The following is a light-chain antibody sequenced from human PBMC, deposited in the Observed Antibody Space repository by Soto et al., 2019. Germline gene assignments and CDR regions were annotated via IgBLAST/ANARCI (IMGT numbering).Light chain of an antibody. CDR1: HSLSNN. CDR2: GAS. J-gene: IGKJ2*01. Sequence: EVVMTQSPATLSVSPGERATLSCRASHSLSNNLAWYQQKPGQAPRLLIYGASTRATGIPARFSGSGSGTDFTLTISRLEPEDFAVYYCQQYGSLPRTFGQGTKLEIK. V-gene: IGKV3-15*01. CDR3: QQYGSLPRT.